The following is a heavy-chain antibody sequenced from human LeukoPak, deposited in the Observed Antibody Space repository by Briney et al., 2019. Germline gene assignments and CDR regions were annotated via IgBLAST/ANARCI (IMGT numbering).Heavy chain of an antibody. D-gene: IGHD2-2*03. Sequence: GASVKVSCKASGGTFSSYAISWVRQAPGQGLEWMGWISAYNGNTNYAQKLQGRVTMTTDTSTSTAYMELRSLRSDDTAVYYCARDLGIVVVPAAPGGFDPWGQGTLVTVSS. J-gene: IGHJ5*02. CDR1: GGTFSSYA. CDR3: ARDLGIVVVPAAPGGFDP. CDR2: ISAYNGNT. V-gene: IGHV1-18*01.